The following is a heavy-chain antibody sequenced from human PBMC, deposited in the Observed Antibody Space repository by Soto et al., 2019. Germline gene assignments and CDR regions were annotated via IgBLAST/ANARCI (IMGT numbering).Heavy chain of an antibody. D-gene: IGHD1-1*01. Sequence: EVQLLESGGGLVQPGGSLRLSCAASGFTFSSYAMSWVRHAPGKGLEGVSVISGSGGSTYYADSVKGRFTISRDNSKNALYLQMNRLRAKDPALYYCAKDTTSDTGGVEYWRQGTLVTVSS. CDR2: ISGSGGST. CDR3: AKDTTSDTGGVEY. J-gene: IGHJ4*02. V-gene: IGHV3-23*01. CDR1: GFTFSSYA.